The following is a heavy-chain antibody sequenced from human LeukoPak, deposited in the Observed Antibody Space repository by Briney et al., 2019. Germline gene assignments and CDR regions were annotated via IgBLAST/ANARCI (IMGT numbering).Heavy chain of an antibody. Sequence: AGSLRLSCAASAFTFSTYWMGWVRQAPGKGLEWVANIKQDGSKKYYVDSVRGPFTMSRANAKNSLYLQMNSLRADDTAVYYCASTTPSSYDDILTGCYGMDVGGKGTRVTVSS. CDR3: ASTTPSSYDDILTGCYGMDV. CDR1: AFTFSTYW. V-gene: IGHV3-7*03. J-gene: IGHJ6*04. D-gene: IGHD3-9*01. CDR2: IKQDGSKK.